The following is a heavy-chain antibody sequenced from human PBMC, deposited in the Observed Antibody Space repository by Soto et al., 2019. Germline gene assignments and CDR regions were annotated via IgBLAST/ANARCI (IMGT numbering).Heavy chain of an antibody. V-gene: IGHV3-30-3*01. CDR1: GVPFSTFV. D-gene: IGHD6-25*01. CDR3: ARDLFQAAGPFDY. Sequence: GGSLSVSCGAAGVPFSTFVMHWVRPAQGKGLEWVAVISDDGSYKYYADSVKGRFTISRDNSKNTLYLQMNSLRAEDTAMYYCARDLFQAAGPFDYWGQGTLVTVSS. CDR2: ISDDGSYK. J-gene: IGHJ4*02.